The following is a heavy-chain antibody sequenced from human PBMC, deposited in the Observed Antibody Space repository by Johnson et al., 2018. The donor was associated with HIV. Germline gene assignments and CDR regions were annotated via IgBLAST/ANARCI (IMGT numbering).Heavy chain of an antibody. V-gene: IGHV3-30*18. J-gene: IGHJ3*02. CDR3: AKERGTYYVVDSFDI. CDR2: ISYDGRIP. D-gene: IGHD1-26*01. Sequence: QMQLVESGGGLVQPGGSLRLSCAASGFSFSSYGIHWVRQAPGKGLEWVAVISYDGRIPSHADSVKGRFTISRDNSKNTLYLQMNSLRAEDTAVYYCAKERGTYYVVDSFDIWGQGTMVTVSS. CDR1: GFSFSSYG.